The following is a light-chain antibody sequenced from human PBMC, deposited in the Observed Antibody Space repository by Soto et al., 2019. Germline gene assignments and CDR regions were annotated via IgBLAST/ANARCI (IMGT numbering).Light chain of an antibody. CDR2: GDY. J-gene: IGLJ2*01. Sequence: QSVLTQPPSVSGAPGQRVTISCTGSRSNIGAGFHVHWYQQLPGTAPRLLIFGDYNRPSGVPDRFSGSKSGTSASLAITGLQPEDEAHYYCQSYDRSLSGVVFGGGTKLTVL. CDR1: RSNIGAGFH. CDR3: QSYDRSLSGVV. V-gene: IGLV1-40*01.